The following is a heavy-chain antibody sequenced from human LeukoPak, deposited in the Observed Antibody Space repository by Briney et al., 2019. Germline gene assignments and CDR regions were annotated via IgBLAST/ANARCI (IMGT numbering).Heavy chain of an antibody. V-gene: IGHV4-30-2*01. CDR2: IYHSGST. J-gene: IGHJ6*02. CDR3: ARARYSSGWYYYYGMDV. CDR1: GGSISSGGYY. D-gene: IGHD6-19*01. Sequence: PSQTLSLTCTVSGGSISSGGYYWSWIRQPPGKGLEWIGYIYHSGSTYYNPSLKSRVTISVDTSKNQFSLKLSSVTAADTAVYYCARARYSSGWYYYYGMDVWGQGTTVTVSS.